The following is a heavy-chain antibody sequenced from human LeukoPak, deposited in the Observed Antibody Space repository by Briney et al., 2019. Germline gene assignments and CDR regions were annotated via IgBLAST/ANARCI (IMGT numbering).Heavy chain of an antibody. Sequence: SQTLSLTCTVSGGPLSSGDYYWSWIRQPPGKGLEWIGYIYYTGSAYYNPSLKSRVDISVDTSKNQFSLKLRFVTAAGTAVYYCARLHIRTTGTMIDYWGQGTLVTVSS. CDR2: IYYTGSA. D-gene: IGHD1-1*01. V-gene: IGHV4-30-4*08. J-gene: IGHJ4*02. CDR3: ARLHIRTTGTMIDY. CDR1: GGPLSSGDYY.